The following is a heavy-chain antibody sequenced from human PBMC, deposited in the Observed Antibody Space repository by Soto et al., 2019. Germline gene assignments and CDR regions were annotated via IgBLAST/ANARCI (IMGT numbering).Heavy chain of an antibody. CDR2: INIDGSIT. Sequence: EVQLVESGGGLVQPGGSLRLSCVASGFTFSRYWMHWVRQAPGKGLVWVSRINIDGSITNYADSVKGRFTISRDSAKNTLYLQMNRLRVEDTAVYHCARGGADTAMAHDHWGQGTLVTVSS. J-gene: IGHJ4*02. V-gene: IGHV3-74*01. CDR3: ARGGADTAMAHDH. CDR1: GFTFSRYW. D-gene: IGHD5-18*01.